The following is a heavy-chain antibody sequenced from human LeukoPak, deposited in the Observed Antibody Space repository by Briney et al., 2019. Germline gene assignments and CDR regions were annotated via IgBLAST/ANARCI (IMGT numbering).Heavy chain of an antibody. CDR3: AGPLYDSSVEWWD. CDR1: GFTVSSNY. V-gene: IGHV3-21*01. CDR2: ISSSSSYI. Sequence: GGSLRLSCAASGFTVSSNYMNWVRQAPGKGLEWVSSISSSSSYIYYADSVKGRFTISRDNAKNSLYLQMNSLRAEDTAVYYCAGPLYDSSVEWWDWGQGTLVTVSS. J-gene: IGHJ4*02. D-gene: IGHD3-22*01.